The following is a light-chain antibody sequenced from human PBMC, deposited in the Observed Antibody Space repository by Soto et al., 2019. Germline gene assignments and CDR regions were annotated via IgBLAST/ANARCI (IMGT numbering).Light chain of an antibody. CDR1: QSVGSD. Sequence: EIVMTQSPATLSVSPGARATLSCRASQSVGSDLVWYRQKPGQAPRLLIYGTSSRAVHTPDRFSGSGSGTDFTLTISGLEPEDFAVYYCQHFGNSLWTFGQGTKVDIK. V-gene: IGKV3D-15*01. CDR3: QHFGNSLWT. J-gene: IGKJ1*01. CDR2: GTS.